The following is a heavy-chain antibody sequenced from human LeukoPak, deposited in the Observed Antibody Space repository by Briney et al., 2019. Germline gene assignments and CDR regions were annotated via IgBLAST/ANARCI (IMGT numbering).Heavy chain of an antibody. CDR3: ARSVVTLYWYFDL. J-gene: IGHJ2*01. Sequence: SETLSLTCTASGGAISGYYYHWIRQPPGKGLEWFGYIYYSGRTNYNPSLKSRVTISLDTSKNQFSLKLSSVTTADTAVYYCARSVVTLYWYFDLWGRGTLVTVSS. CDR2: IYYSGRT. V-gene: IGHV4-59*01. CDR1: GGAISGYY. D-gene: IGHD4-23*01.